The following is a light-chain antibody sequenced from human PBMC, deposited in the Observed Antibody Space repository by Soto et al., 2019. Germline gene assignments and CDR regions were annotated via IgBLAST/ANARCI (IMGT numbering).Light chain of an antibody. J-gene: IGKJ1*01. CDR1: QSISSW. Sequence: DIQMTQSPSTLSASVGDRVTITCRASQSISSWLAWYQQKPGKAPKLLIYKASILESGVPSRFSGSESGTEFTLTISSLQPDDFATYYCQQYNSYSWTFGQGTKLEIK. CDR2: KAS. CDR3: QQYNSYSWT. V-gene: IGKV1-5*03.